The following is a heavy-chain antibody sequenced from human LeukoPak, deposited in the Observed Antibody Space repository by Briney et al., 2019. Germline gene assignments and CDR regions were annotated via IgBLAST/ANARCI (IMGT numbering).Heavy chain of an antibody. CDR1: GGSISGQY. CDR2: ISYSGNT. Sequence: SETLSLTCTVSGGSISGQYWSWIRQPPGRGLEWIGYISYSGNTRYNPSLKSRVTISADTSKNQFSLKLNSMTAADTSVYYCARLRFLEWLFPWFDPWGQGTLVTVSS. D-gene: IGHD3-3*01. J-gene: IGHJ5*02. V-gene: IGHV4-59*08. CDR3: ARLRFLEWLFPWFDP.